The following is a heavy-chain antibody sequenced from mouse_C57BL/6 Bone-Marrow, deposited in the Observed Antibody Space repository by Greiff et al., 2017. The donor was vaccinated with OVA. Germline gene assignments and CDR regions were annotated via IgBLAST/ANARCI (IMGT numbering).Heavy chain of an antibody. CDR1: GFNIKDDY. CDR2: IDPENGDT. D-gene: IGHD2-1*01. V-gene: IGHV14-4*01. CDR3: TTSYGKRYAMDY. J-gene: IGHJ4*01. Sequence: EVKLMESGAELVRPGASVKLSCTASGFNIKDDYMHWVKQRPEQGLEWIGWIDPENGDTEYASKFQGKATITADTSSNTAYLQLSSLTSEDTAVYYCTTSYGKRYAMDYWGQGTSVTVSS.